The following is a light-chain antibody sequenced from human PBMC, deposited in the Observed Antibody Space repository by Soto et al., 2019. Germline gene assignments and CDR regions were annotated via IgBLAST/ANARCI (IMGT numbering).Light chain of an antibody. Sequence: QSALTQPPSASGSPGQSVTISCTGTSSDVGGYNYVSWYQQHPGKAPKLMISEVSKRPSGVPDRFSGSKSGNTASLTVSGLQGEEEGDYYCSSFAGNHNLVFGGGTKVTVL. CDR2: EVS. CDR1: SSDVGGYNY. V-gene: IGLV2-8*01. CDR3: SSFAGNHNLV. J-gene: IGLJ2*01.